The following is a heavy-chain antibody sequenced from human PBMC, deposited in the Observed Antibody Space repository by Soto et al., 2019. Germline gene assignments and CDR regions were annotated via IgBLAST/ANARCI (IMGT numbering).Heavy chain of an antibody. J-gene: IGHJ4*02. D-gene: IGHD3-10*01. CDR3: AKVYGLMVRGPSDY. CDR1: GFTFSSYG. CDR2: ISYDGSNK. Sequence: GGSLRLSCAASGFTFSSYGMHWVRQAPGKGLEWVAVISYDGSNKYYADSVKGRFTISRDNSKNTLYLQMNSLRAEDTAVYYCAKVYGLMVRGPSDYWGQGTLVTVSS. V-gene: IGHV3-30*18.